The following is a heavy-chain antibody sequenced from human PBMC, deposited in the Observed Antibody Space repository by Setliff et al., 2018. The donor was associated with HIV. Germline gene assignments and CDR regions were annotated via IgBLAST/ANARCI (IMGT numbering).Heavy chain of an antibody. CDR3: ARGAYRDGYDY. D-gene: IGHD5-18*01. CDR2: ISYSGNT. CDR1: GASINSYY. J-gene: IGHJ4*02. Sequence: SETLSLTCTVSGASINSYYWSWIRQPPGKGLEWLGHISYSGNTNYNPSLKSRVTISLDTSKNQVSLKLSSVAAADTAVYHCARGAYRDGYDYWGQGTLVTVSS. V-gene: IGHV4-59*01.